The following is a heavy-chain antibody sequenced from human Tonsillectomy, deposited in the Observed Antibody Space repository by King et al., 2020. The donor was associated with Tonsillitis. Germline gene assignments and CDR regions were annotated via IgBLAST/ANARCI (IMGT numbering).Heavy chain of an antibody. D-gene: IGHD2-2*01. CDR2: IWYDGSNK. Sequence: VQLVESGGGVVQPGGSLRLSCAASGFTFSSYDMHWVRQAPGKGLEWVAFIWYDGSNKYYADSVKGRFTISRDNSKNTLYLQMNSLRAEDTAVYYCAKGQDIVVVPAARRGDYFDYGGQGTLAPVP. CDR3: AKGQDIVVVPAARRGDYFDY. J-gene: IGHJ4*02. V-gene: IGHV3-30*02. CDR1: GFTFSSYD.